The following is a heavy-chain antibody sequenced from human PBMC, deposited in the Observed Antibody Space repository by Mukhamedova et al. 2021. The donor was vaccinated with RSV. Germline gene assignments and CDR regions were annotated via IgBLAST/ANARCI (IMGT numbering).Heavy chain of an antibody. J-gene: IGHJ6*03. CDR3: TSSLAAAEGCYYYYM. Sequence: SSYAMHWVRQAPGKGLEWVAVISYDGSNKFYADSVKGRFTISRDNSKNTLYLQMNSLRTEDTAVCYCTSSLAAAEGCYYYYM. V-gene: IGHV3-30-3*01. D-gene: IGHD6-13*01. CDR1: SSYA. CDR2: ISYDGSNK.